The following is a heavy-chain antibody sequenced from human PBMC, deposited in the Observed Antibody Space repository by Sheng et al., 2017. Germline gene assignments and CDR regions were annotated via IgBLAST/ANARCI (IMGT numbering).Heavy chain of an antibody. CDR2: INPKTGDT. V-gene: IGHV1-2*02. Sequence: QVQLVQSGAEVKEPGASVRVSCKASGYTFTDYYIHWMRQAPGQVLEWMAWINPKTGDTKHAQKFQGRVTLTRDTSINTAYMELGRLTFDDTAVYYCSRGGRQLLFAFWGQGARGHR. CDR3: SRGGRQLLFAF. D-gene: IGHD2-21*02. J-gene: IGHJ4*02. CDR1: GYTFTDYY.